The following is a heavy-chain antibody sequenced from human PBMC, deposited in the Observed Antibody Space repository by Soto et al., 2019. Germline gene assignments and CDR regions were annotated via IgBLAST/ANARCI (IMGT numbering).Heavy chain of an antibody. CDR3: ARGAMVRGVIAMYYFDY. CDR2: IWYDGSNK. J-gene: IGHJ4*02. V-gene: IGHV3-33*01. CDR1: GFTFSSYG. D-gene: IGHD3-10*01. Sequence: ESGGGVVQPGRSLRLSCAASGFTFSSYGMHWVRQAPGKGLEWVAVIWYDGSNKYYADSVKGRFTISRDNSKNTLYLQMNSLRAEDTAVYYCARGAMVRGVIAMYYFDYWGQGTLVTVSS.